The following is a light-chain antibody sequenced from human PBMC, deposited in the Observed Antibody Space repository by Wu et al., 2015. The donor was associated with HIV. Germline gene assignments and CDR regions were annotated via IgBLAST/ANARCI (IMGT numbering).Light chain of an antibody. J-gene: IGKJ5*01. CDR3: QQYGSSPIT. Sequence: EIVLTQSPGTLSLSPGERATLSCRASQSVSSSFLAWYQQKPGQAPRLLIYGGSTRATGIPDRFSGSGSGTDFSLTISRLEPEDVAMYYCQQYGSSPITFGQGTRLEIE. CDR1: QSVSSSF. V-gene: IGKV3-20*01. CDR2: GGS.